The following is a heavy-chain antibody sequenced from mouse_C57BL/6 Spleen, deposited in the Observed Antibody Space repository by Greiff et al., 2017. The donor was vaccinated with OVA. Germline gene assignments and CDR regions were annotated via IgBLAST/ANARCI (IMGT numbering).Heavy chain of an antibody. CDR1: GFTFSSYA. CDR3: TREGSSYGYFDV. CDR2: ISSGGDYI. J-gene: IGHJ1*03. V-gene: IGHV5-9-1*02. Sequence: EVQLVESGEGLVKPGGSLKLSCAASGFTFSSYAMSWVRQTPEKRLEWVAYISSGGDYIYYADTVKGRFTISRDNARNTLYLQMSSLKSEDTAMYYCTREGSSYGYFDVWGTGTTVTVSS. D-gene: IGHD1-1*01.